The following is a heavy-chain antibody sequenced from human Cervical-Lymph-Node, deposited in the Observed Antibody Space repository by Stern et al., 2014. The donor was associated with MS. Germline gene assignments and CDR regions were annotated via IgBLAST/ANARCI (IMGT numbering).Heavy chain of an antibody. J-gene: IGHJ4*02. CDR3: ARDTSSPERSDW. V-gene: IGHV3-53*01. CDR1: GFTVSRDY. D-gene: IGHD1-1*01. Sequence: EVPLVESGGGVIQPGGSLRLSCTASGFTVSRDYMTWVRQAPGKGLEWVSLITNVGSTIYTDYVKGRFTISRDDSKNTVYLHMTSLRAEDTAMYYCARDTSSPERSDWWGQGTLVTVSS. CDR2: ITNVGST.